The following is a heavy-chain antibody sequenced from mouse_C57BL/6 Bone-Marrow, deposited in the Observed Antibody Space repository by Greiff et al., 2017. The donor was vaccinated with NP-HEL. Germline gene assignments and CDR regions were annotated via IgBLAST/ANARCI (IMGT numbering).Heavy chain of an antibody. J-gene: IGHJ3*01. Sequence: DVHLVESGGGLVKPGGSLKLSCAASGFTFSDYGMHWVRQAPEKGLEWVAYISSGSSTIYYADTVKGRFTISRDNAKNTLFLQMTSLRSEDTAMYYCARTYYSTLAWFAYWGQGTLVTVSA. CDR3: ARTYYSTLAWFAY. D-gene: IGHD2-12*01. V-gene: IGHV5-17*01. CDR1: GFTFSDYG. CDR2: ISSGSSTI.